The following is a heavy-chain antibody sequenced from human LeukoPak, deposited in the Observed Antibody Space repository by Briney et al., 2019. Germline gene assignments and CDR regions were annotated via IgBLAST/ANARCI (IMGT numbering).Heavy chain of an antibody. D-gene: IGHD3-10*01. CDR2: ISGNGGST. V-gene: IGHV3-23*01. J-gene: IGHJ4*02. Sequence: GGSLRLSCAASGFTFSSYAMSWVRQVPGMGLEWVSAISGNGGSTYYADSVKGRFTISRDNFKSTLHVQMNSLRAEDAAVYFCAKGISSGTIYGQIFDYWGQGTLVTVSS. CDR3: AKGISSGTIYGQIFDY. CDR1: GFTFSSYA.